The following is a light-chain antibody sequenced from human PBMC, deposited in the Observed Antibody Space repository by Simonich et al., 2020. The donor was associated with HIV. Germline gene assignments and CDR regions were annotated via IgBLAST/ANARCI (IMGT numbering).Light chain of an antibody. V-gene: IGKV3-15*01. CDR3: QQYSNWPPT. CDR1: QSISSN. CDR2: GAS. Sequence: EIVMTQSPATLSVSPGERATLSCRASQSISSNLAWYQQRPGQAPRLLIYGASTRATGFPARFSGSGSGTEFTLTISSMQTEDFAVYYCQQYSNWPPTFGQGTKVEIK. J-gene: IGKJ1*01.